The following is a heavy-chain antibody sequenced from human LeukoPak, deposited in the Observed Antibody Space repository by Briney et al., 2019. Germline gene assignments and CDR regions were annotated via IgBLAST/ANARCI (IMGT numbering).Heavy chain of an antibody. V-gene: IGHV1-46*01. CDR2: ISPSGGST. D-gene: IGHD2-2*01. Sequence: ASVKVSCKAFGYTFTSNYVHWVRQAPGQGPEWMGVISPSGGSTTYAQKFQGRVTLTRDMSTSTDYLELSSLRSEDTAVYYCARARCSSTSCRWFDPWGQGTLVTVSS. CDR3: ARARCSSTSCRWFDP. CDR1: GYTFTSNY. J-gene: IGHJ5*02.